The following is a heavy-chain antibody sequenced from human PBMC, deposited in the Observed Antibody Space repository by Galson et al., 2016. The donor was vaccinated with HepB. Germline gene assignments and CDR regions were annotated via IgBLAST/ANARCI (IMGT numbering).Heavy chain of an antibody. CDR1: GITFSSYA. D-gene: IGHD7-27*01. CDR2: IGSTGIDT. Sequence: SLRLSCAASGITFSSYAMSWVRQAPGKGQEWVSVIGSTGIDTHYADSVRGRFTISSDNSKNTRYVQKNSLRGEDTAVYYCANRFPGVSPGRNWGQGTLVTVSS. V-gene: IGHV3-23*01. J-gene: IGHJ4*02. CDR3: ANRFPGVSPGRN.